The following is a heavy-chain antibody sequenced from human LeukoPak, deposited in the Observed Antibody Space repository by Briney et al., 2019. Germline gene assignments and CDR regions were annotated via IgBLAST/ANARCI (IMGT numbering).Heavy chain of an antibody. CDR1: GFTFSGYY. J-gene: IGHJ4*02. D-gene: IGHD2-8*02. CDR3: ATYRQVLLPFES. CDR2: IFPSGGEI. Sequence: PGGSLRLSCAASGFTFSGYYMSWIRQPPGKGLEWVSSIFPSGGEIHYADSVRGRFTISRDNSKSTLSLQMNSLRAEDTAIYYCATYRQVLLPFESWGQGTLVTVSS. V-gene: IGHV3-23*01.